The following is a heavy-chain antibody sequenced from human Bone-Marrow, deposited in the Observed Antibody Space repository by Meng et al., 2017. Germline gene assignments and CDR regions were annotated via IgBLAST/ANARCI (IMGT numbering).Heavy chain of an antibody. CDR1: GGSSSSGGYY. J-gene: IGHJ4*02. CDR2: IYYSGST. CDR3: AREASPEYYFDY. D-gene: IGHD1-14*01. V-gene: IGHV4-31*01. Sequence: QVQLQASGPGLVKPSQTLSLTCTVSGGSSSSGGYYWSWIRQHPGKGLEWIGYIYYSGSTYYNPSLKSLVTISVDTSKNQFSLKLSSVTAADTAVYYCAREASPEYYFDYWGQGTLVTVSS.